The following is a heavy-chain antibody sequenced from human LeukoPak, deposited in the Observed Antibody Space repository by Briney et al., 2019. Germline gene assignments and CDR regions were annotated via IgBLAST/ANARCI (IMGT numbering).Heavy chain of an antibody. V-gene: IGHV4-34*01. CDR2: INHSGST. J-gene: IGHJ4*02. D-gene: IGHD3-10*01. CDR3: ARVNYGSATKEDY. CDR1: GGSFSGYY. Sequence: SETLSLTCAVYGGSFSGYYWSWIRQPPGKGLEWIGEINHSGSTNYNPSLKSRVTMLVDTSKNQFSLKLTAVTAADTAVYYCARVNYGSATKEDYWGQGTLVTVSS.